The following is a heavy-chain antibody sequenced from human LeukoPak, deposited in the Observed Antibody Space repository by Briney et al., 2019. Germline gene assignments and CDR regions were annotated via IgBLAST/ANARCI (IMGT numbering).Heavy chain of an antibody. J-gene: IGHJ4*02. CDR2: IIPIFGIA. D-gene: IGHD5-24*01. Sequence: ASVKVSCKASGGTFSSYAISWVRQVPGQGLEWMGRIIPIFGIANYAQKFQGRVTITADKSTSTAYMGLSSLRSEDTAVYYCATEQVEMATPSGYWGQGTLVTVSS. CDR3: ATEQVEMATPSGY. CDR1: GGTFSSYA. V-gene: IGHV1-69*04.